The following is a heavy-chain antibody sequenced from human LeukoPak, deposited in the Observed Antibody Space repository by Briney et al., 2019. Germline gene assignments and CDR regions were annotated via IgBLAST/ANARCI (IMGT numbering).Heavy chain of an antibody. CDR2: ISGSGGST. V-gene: IGHV3-23*01. CDR3: AKAQGDYYDSSGFSFPGDY. J-gene: IGHJ4*02. D-gene: IGHD3-22*01. CDR1: GFTFSSYA. Sequence: GGSLRLSCAASGFTFSSYAMSWVRQAPGKGLEWVSAISGSGGSTYYAGSVKGRFTISRDNSKNTLYLQMNSLRAEDTAVYYCAKAQGDYYDSSGFSFPGDYWGQGTLVTVSS.